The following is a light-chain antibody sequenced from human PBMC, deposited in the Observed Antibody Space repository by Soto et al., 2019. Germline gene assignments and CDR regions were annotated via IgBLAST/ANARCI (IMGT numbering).Light chain of an antibody. Sequence: QSALTQPASVSGSPGQSITIFCTGTSSDVGNFNLVSWYQQHPGKAPKLIIYEANKRPSGVSSRFSGSKSDNTASLTISGLRSEDEADYHCCSYAGGSAYVFGTGTKLTVL. J-gene: IGLJ1*01. CDR3: CSYAGGSAYV. CDR2: EAN. V-gene: IGLV2-23*01. CDR1: SSDVGNFNL.